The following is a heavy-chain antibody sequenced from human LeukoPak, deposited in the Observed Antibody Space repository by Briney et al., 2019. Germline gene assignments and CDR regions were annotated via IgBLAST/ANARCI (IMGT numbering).Heavy chain of an antibody. D-gene: IGHD6-13*01. V-gene: IGHV1-69*13. CDR1: GGTFSGYA. Sequence: ASVKVSCKASGGTFSGYAISCVRQAPGQGLEWMGGIIPIFGTANYAQKFQGRVTITADESTSTAYMELSSLRSEDTAVYYCASGAAAGPYNWFDPWGQGTLVTVSS. CDR3: ASGAAAGPYNWFDP. J-gene: IGHJ5*02. CDR2: IIPIFGTA.